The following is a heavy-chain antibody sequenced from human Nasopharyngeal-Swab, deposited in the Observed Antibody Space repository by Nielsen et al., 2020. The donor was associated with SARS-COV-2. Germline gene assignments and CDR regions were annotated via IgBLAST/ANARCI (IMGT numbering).Heavy chain of an antibody. CDR3: ARGAYDYVWGSYRPIDY. D-gene: IGHD3-16*02. CDR1: GFTFSSSW. J-gene: IGHJ4*02. CDR2: LNGDATTV. Sequence: GESLKISCAGSGFTFSSSWLHWVRQAPGEGLVWVARLNGDATTVDYADSVKGRFTISRDNAKNSLYLQMNSLRAEDTAVYYCARGAYDYVWGSYRPIDYWGQGTLVTVSS. V-gene: IGHV3-74*01.